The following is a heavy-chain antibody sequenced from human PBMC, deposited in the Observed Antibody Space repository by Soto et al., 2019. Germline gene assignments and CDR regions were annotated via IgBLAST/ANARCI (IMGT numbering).Heavy chain of an antibody. Sequence: SETLSLACAVYGGSFSGYYWSWIRQPPGKGLEWIGEINHSGSTNYNPSLKSRVTISVDTSKNQFSLKLSSVTAADTAVYYCGRFRYYGSGSYYNIDYYYYMAVWGKGTTVTVSS. CDR1: GGSFSGYY. J-gene: IGHJ6*03. V-gene: IGHV4-34*01. CDR3: GRFRYYGSGSYYNIDYYYYMAV. D-gene: IGHD3-10*01. CDR2: INHSGST.